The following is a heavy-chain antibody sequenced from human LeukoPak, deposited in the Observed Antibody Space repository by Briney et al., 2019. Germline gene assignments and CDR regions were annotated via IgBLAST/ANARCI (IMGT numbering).Heavy chain of an antibody. Sequence: GGSLRLSCAASGFTFSTYGMHWVRQAPGKGLEWVAFIGHDGTKIYYADSVQGRFTISRDNSKNTLYLEMDSLSGEDTALYYCAKDHVTWGNRYFDHWGQGTLGTVSS. CDR2: IGHDGTKI. CDR3: AKDHVTWGNRYFDH. V-gene: IGHV3-30*02. D-gene: IGHD3-16*01. CDR1: GFTFSTYG. J-gene: IGHJ4*02.